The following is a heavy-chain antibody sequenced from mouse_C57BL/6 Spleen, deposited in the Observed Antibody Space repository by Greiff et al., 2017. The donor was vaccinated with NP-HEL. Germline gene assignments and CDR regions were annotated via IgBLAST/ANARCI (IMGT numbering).Heavy chain of an antibody. CDR2: IRLKSDNYAT. V-gene: IGHV6-3*01. CDR1: GFTFSNYW. Sequence: EVQLVESGGGLVQPGGSMKLSCVASGFTFSNYWMNWVRQSPEKGLEWVAQIRLKSDNYATHYAESVKGRFTISRDDSKSSVYLQMNNLRAEDTGIYYCTAPAYYSNLAWFAYWGQGTLVTVSA. D-gene: IGHD2-5*01. J-gene: IGHJ3*01. CDR3: TAPAYYSNLAWFAY.